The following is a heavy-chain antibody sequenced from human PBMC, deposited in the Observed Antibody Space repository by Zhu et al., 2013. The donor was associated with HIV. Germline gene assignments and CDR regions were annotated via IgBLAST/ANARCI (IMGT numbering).Heavy chain of an antibody. CDR1: EYTFTAYY. V-gene: IGHV1-2*02. CDR3: AREREDSRGCNDNICSHGGWFDP. CDR2: MNPHSGET. Sequence: QVQLVQSGAEVKEPGASVKVSCQASEYTFTAYYVHWVRQAPGHGLEWMGWMNPHSGETKYSQKFEGRVTLTRDTSISTAYMEVNRLKSDDTAVYYCAREREDSRGCNDNICSHGGWFDPWARDARGHRLL. J-gene: IGHJ5*02. D-gene: IGHD2-15*01.